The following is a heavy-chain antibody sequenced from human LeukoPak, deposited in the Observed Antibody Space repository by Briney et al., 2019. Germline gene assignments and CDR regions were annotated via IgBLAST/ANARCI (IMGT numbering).Heavy chain of an antibody. CDR2: ISGSGVST. J-gene: IGHJ4*02. V-gene: IGHV3-23*01. CDR3: AKSVESAVTTNPYFDY. D-gene: IGHD4-17*01. CDR1: GFTFSDYA. Sequence: PGGSLRLFCAASGFTFSDYAMSWVRQALGKGLSWVSVISGSGVSTYNADSVKGRFTISRDNSKNTLYLQINSLRAEDTAVYYCAKSVESAVTTNPYFDYWGQGTLVTVSS.